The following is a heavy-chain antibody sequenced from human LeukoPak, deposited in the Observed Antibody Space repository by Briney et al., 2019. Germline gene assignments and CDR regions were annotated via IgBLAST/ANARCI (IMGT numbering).Heavy chain of an antibody. CDR1: GFTFSGYD. CDR2: IAYDGSKT. V-gene: IGHV3-30*14. CDR3: ARTSGNYLYFDY. Sequence: PGGSLRLSCAASGFTFSGYDMHWARRAPGRGLEWVAVIAYDGSKTYYADSVKGRFTISRDNSKNTVYLQMNSLRAEDTAVYYCARTSGNYLYFDYWGLGTLVTVSS. D-gene: IGHD1-26*01. J-gene: IGHJ4*02.